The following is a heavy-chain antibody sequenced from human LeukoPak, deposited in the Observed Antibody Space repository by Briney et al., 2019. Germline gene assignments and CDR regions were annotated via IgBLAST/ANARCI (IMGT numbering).Heavy chain of an antibody. CDR3: ARDGGRGYYDY. Sequence: GGSLRLSRAPSVFSFSDYYMSCSRQAPGKGLEWVSYISSSGSTIYYADSVKGRFTISRDNANNSLYLQMNSLRAEDTAVYYCARDGGRGYYDYWGQGTLVTVSS. CDR2: ISSSGSTI. CDR1: VFSFSDYY. D-gene: IGHD1-26*01. J-gene: IGHJ4*02. V-gene: IGHV3-11*04.